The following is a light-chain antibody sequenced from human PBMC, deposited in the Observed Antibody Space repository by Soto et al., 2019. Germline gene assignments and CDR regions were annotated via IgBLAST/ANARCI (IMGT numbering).Light chain of an antibody. CDR3: MQSVHIRT. Sequence: DIVMTQTPLSLSVTPGQPASISCKSSQSLLHSDGKTYLSWYLQKPGQPPQLLVYGVSNRFSGVPDRFSGSGSGTDFTLRISRVEAEDVGIYYCMQSVHIRTFGQGTKVEIK. CDR2: GVS. CDR1: QSLLHSDGKTY. J-gene: IGKJ1*01. V-gene: IGKV2D-29*01.